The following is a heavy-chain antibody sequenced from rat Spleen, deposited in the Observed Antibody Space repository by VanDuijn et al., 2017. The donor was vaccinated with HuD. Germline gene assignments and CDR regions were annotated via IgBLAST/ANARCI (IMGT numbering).Heavy chain of an antibody. J-gene: IGHJ2*01. CDR2: ITNTGGSI. CDR1: GFTFSDYG. CDR3: ARRHYGYTDYFDY. Sequence: EVQLVESGGGLVQPGRSLKLSCAASGFTFSDYGMAWVRQAPTKGLEWVASITNTGGSIYYPDSVKGRFTISRDNAQNTLYLQMDSLRSEDTATYFCARRHYGYTDYFDYWGQGVMVPVSS. D-gene: IGHD1-9*01. V-gene: IGHV5-29*01.